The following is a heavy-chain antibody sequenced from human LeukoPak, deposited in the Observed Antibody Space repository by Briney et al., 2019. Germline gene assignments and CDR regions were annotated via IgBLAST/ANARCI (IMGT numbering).Heavy chain of an antibody. CDR2: ISAYNGNT. CDR3: ASPYDSSGYYYGHYYYGMDV. Sequence: ASVKVSCKASGYTFTSYGISWVRQAPGQGLEWMGWISAYNGNTNYAQKLQGRVTMTTDTSTSTAYMELRSLRSDDTAVYYCASPYDSSGYYYGHYYYGMDVWGQGTTVTVSS. D-gene: IGHD3-22*01. J-gene: IGHJ6*02. V-gene: IGHV1-18*01. CDR1: GYTFTSYG.